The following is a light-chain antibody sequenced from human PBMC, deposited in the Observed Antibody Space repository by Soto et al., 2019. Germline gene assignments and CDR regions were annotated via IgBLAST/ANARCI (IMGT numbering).Light chain of an antibody. CDR2: DNT. CDR3: QSYDTSLSASV. CDR1: SSDVGGYNY. J-gene: IGLJ2*01. Sequence: QSALTQPASVSGSPGQSITISCTGTSSDVGGYNYVSWYQQHPGKAPKLMIYDNTNRPSGVPDRFSASESGTSASLAITGLQSEDEADYYCQSYDTSLSASVFGGGTKLTVL. V-gene: IGLV2-14*01.